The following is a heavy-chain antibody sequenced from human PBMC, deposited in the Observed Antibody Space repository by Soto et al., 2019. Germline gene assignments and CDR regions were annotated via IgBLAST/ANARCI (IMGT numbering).Heavy chain of an antibody. Sequence: SVKVSCKASGGTFSSYAISWVRQAPGQGLEWMGGIIPIFGTANYAQKFQGRVTITADKSTSTAYMELSSLRSEDAAVYYCASQERGSYFDYWGQGTLVTVSS. J-gene: IGHJ4*02. CDR2: IIPIFGTA. D-gene: IGHD3-16*01. CDR1: GGTFSSYA. V-gene: IGHV1-69*06. CDR3: ASQERGSYFDY.